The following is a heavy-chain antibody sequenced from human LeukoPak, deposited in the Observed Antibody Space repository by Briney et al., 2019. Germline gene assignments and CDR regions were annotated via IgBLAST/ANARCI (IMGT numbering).Heavy chain of an antibody. Sequence: SETLSLTCTVSGGSASSYYWYWIRQPPGKGPEWIGNMLYRGSTNYNPSLKSRVTISADVSKNQFSLKLSSVTAADTAIYYCAGGDSSSWVDYWGQGTLVTVSS. CDR1: GGSASSYY. V-gene: IGHV4-59*02. CDR2: MLYRGST. D-gene: IGHD6-13*01. J-gene: IGHJ4*02. CDR3: AGGDSSSWVDY.